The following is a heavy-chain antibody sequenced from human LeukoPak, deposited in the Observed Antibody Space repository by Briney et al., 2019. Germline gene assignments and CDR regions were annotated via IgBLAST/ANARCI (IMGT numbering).Heavy chain of an antibody. CDR3: ARDPYSGSYGNYYYYFMDV. V-gene: IGHV3-48*04. J-gene: IGHJ6*03. Sequence: GGTLRLSCAASGFTFSNYTMSWVRQAPGKGLEWVSSISRSGSTKYYADSVKGRFTISRDNAKNSLFLQMNSLRAEDTAVYYCARDPYSGSYGNYYYYFMDVWGKGTTVTISS. D-gene: IGHD1-26*01. CDR2: ISRSGSTK. CDR1: GFTFSNYT.